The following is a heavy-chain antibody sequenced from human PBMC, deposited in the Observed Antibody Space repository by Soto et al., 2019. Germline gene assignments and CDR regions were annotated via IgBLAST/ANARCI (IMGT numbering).Heavy chain of an antibody. D-gene: IGHD2-21*01. CDR1: GFIFSDYA. CDR3: AKDVRYGGYWSGPLDY. Sequence: EVQLLESGGDLVQPGESLRLSCAASGFIFSDYAMNWVRQAPGKGLEWVSGINGNGRSTHYADSVKGRFTISRDNSKNTLYMQMNSLRVEDTAIYYCAKDVRYGGYWSGPLDYWGRGTLVTVSS. CDR2: INGNGRST. V-gene: IGHV3-23*01. J-gene: IGHJ4*02.